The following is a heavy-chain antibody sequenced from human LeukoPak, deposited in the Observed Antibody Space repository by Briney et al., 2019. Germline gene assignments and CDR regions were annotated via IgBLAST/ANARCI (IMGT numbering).Heavy chain of an antibody. CDR2: ISSSSSTI. CDR3: ARVKRGSYPALDY. V-gene: IGHV3-48*04. D-gene: IGHD1-26*01. J-gene: IGHJ4*02. Sequence: AGGSLRLSCAASGFTFSSYSMNWVRQAPGKGLEWVSYISSSSSTIYYADSVKGRFTISRDNAKNSLYLQMNSLRAEDTAVYYCARVKRGSYPALDYWGQGTLVTVSS. CDR1: GFTFSSYS.